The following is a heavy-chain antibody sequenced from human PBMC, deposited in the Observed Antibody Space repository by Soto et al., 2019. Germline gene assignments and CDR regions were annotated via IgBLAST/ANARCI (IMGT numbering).Heavy chain of an antibody. CDR1: GFTFSSYA. D-gene: IGHD3-10*01. V-gene: IGHV3-23*01. CDR3: AKGFGSGMDV. Sequence: EVQLLESGGGLVQPGGSLRLSCAASGFTFSSYAMSWVRQAPGKGLEWVSAISGSGGSTYYADSVKGRFTISRDNSKNTLYLQMSSLRAEETAGYYCAKGFGSGMDVWGQGTTVTVSS. CDR2: ISGSGGST. J-gene: IGHJ6*02.